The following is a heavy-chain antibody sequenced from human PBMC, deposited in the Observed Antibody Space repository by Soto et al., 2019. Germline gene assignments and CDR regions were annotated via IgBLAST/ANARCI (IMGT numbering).Heavy chain of an antibody. CDR3: ARGALVVVPAAIMDYYYYGMDV. CDR2: IWYDGSNK. D-gene: IGHD2-2*02. V-gene: IGHV3-33*01. J-gene: IGHJ6*02. CDR1: GFTFSSYG. Sequence: TGGSLRLSCAASGFTFSSYGMHWVRQAPGKGLEWVAVIWYDGSNKYYADSVKGRFTISRDNSKNTLYLQMNSLRAEDTAVYYCARGALVVVPAAIMDYYYYGMDVWGQGTTVTVSS.